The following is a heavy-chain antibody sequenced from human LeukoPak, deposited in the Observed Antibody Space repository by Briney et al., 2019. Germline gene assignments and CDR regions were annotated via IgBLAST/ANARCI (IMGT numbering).Heavy chain of an antibody. CDR1: GFRDFTFSSYE. V-gene: IGHV3-48*03. J-gene: IGHJ6*02. CDR3: ARGASNWNFDYYGMDV. Sequence: SGGSLRLSCAVSGFRDFTFSSYEMNWVRQAPGKGLEWASYISSSGSTIYYADSVKGRFTISRDNAKNSLYVQMNSLRAEDTAVYYCARGASNWNFDYYGMDVWGQGTAVTVSS. CDR2: ISSSGSTI. D-gene: IGHD1-1*01.